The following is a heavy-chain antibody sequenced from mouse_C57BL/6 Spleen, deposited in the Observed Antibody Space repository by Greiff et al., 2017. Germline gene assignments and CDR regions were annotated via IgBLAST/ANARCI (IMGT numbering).Heavy chain of an antibody. J-gene: IGHJ4*01. CDR3: ARHRTTYYAMDY. V-gene: IGHV5-15*01. Sequence: EVKVVESGGGLVQPGGSLKLSCAASGFTFSDYGMAWVRQAPRKGPEWVAFISNLAYSIYYADTVTGRFTISRENAKNTLYLEMSILRSEDTAMYYCARHRTTYYAMDYWGQGTSVTVSS. CDR2: ISNLAYSI. CDR1: GFTFSDYG. D-gene: IGHD1-1*01.